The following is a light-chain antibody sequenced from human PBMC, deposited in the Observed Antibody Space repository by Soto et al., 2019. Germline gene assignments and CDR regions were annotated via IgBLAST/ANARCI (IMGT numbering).Light chain of an antibody. J-gene: IGKJ1*01. CDR3: QYYKEYST. CDR1: QSISSW. CDR2: EAS. V-gene: IGKV1-5*03. Sequence: DIQMTQSPSTLSASVGDRVTITCRASQSISSWLAWYQQKPGKAPKLLIYEASSSEIGVPPRFSGSGFGTEFTFTISSLQPDDFATYYCQYYKEYSTFGQGTRLEIK.